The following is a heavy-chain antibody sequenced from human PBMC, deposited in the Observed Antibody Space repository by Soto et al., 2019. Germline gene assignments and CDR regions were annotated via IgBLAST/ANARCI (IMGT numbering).Heavy chain of an antibody. D-gene: IGHD6-13*01. CDR3: AKDPQYGSTWYIFFDY. Sequence: VGSLRLSCAASGFTFSRSGMSWVRQPPGKGLEWVSSISDSGVTTYYADSVKGRFTISRDNSKNTLFLQMNSLRAEDTAVYYCAKDPQYGSTWYIFFDYWGQGTLVTVSS. J-gene: IGHJ4*02. CDR2: ISDSGVTT. CDR1: GFTFSRSG. V-gene: IGHV3-23*01.